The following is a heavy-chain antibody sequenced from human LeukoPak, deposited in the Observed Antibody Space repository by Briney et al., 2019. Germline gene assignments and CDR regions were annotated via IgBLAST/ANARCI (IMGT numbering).Heavy chain of an antibody. D-gene: IGHD3-22*01. CDR3: ARCHYDSSGSPDY. CDR1: GGSISSYY. CDR2: IYYSGST. Sequence: PSETLSLTCTVSGGSISSYYWSWLRQPPGKGLEWIGYIYYSGSTNYNPSLKSRVTISVDTSKNQFSLKLSSVTAADTAVYYCARCHYDSSGSPDYWGQGTLVTVSS. V-gene: IGHV4-59*08. J-gene: IGHJ4*02.